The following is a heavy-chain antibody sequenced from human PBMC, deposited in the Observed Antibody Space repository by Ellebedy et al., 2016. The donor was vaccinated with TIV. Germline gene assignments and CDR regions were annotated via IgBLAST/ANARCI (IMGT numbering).Heavy chain of an antibody. Sequence: PGGSLRLSCAASGFTFSSYWMHWVRQAPGKGLVSVSRINRDGSSTSYADSVKGRFTISRDNAKNTLYLQMNSLRAEDTAVYYCARGPPLLDIVGATRRVGSFDIWGQGTMVTVSS. CDR2: INRDGSST. CDR3: ARGPPLLDIVGATRRVGSFDI. J-gene: IGHJ3*02. CDR1: GFTFSSYW. D-gene: IGHD1-26*01. V-gene: IGHV3-74*01.